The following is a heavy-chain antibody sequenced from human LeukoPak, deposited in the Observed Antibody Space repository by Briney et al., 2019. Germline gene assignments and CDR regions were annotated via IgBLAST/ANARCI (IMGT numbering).Heavy chain of an antibody. CDR3: ARGAPGSYCSGGSCPYFDY. CDR1: GYTFTSYD. V-gene: IGHV1-8*01. J-gene: IGHJ4*02. D-gene: IGHD2-15*01. CDR2: MNPNSGNT. Sequence: EASVKVSCKASGYTFTSYDINWVRQATGQGLEWMGWMNPNSGNTGYARKFQGRVTMTRNTSISTAYMELSSLGSEDTAVYYCARGAPGSYCSGGSCPYFDYWGQGTLVAVSS.